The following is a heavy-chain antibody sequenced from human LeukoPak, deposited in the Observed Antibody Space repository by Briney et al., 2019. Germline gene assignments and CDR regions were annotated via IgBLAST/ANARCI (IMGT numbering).Heavy chain of an antibody. V-gene: IGHV3-53*01. CDR2: IYTGGAT. D-gene: IGHD4-17*01. CDR1: GFTVSNNY. CDR3: ALRDAFDI. Sequence: GGSLRLSCAASGFTVSNNYMSWVRQAPGKGLEWVSIIYTGGATYYADSVKGRFTISRDNSKNTLYLQMNSLRAEDTAVYYCALRDAFDIWGQGTMVTVSS. J-gene: IGHJ3*02.